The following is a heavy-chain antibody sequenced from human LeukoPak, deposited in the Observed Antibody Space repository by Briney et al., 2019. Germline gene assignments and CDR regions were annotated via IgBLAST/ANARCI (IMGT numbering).Heavy chain of an antibody. D-gene: IGHD6-13*01. J-gene: IGHJ6*02. CDR2: IYSGGTT. V-gene: IGHV3-53*01. CDR3: ARDGIAADDYYYGMDV. CDR1: GFTVSSTY. Sequence: GGSLRLSCAASGFTVSSTYMNWVRQAPGKGLEWVSVIYSGGTTYYADSVKGRFTISRDNSKNTLCLQMNSLRAEDTAVYYCARDGIAADDYYYGMDVWGQGTTVTVSS.